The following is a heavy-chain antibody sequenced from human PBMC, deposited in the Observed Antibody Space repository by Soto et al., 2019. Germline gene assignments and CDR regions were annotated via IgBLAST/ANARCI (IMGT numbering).Heavy chain of an antibody. CDR1: GFTFSSYA. D-gene: IGHD4-17*01. CDR2: ISGSGGST. J-gene: IGHJ6*03. V-gene: IGHV3-23*01. Sequence: GGSLRLSCAASGFTFSSYAMSWVRQAPGKGLEWVSAISGSGGSTYYADSVKGRFTIPRENSKNTLYLQMNSLRAEDTAVYYCAKQPYGDTYYYYYYMDVWGKGTTVTVSS. CDR3: AKQPYGDTYYYYYYMDV.